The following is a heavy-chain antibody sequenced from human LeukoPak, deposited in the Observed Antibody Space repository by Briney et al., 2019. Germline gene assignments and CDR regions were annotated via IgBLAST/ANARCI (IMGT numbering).Heavy chain of an antibody. CDR1: GGSFSGYY. CDR3: ARGLRLGVYCSSTSCYRWFDP. V-gene: IGHV4-34*01. J-gene: IGHJ5*02. D-gene: IGHD2-2*01. Sequence: SETLSLTCAVYGGSFSGYYWSWIRQPPGKGLEWIGEINHSGSTNYNPSLKSRVTISVDTSKNQFSLKLSSVTAADAAVYYCARGLRLGVYCSSTSCYRWFDPWGQGTLVTVSS. CDR2: INHSGST.